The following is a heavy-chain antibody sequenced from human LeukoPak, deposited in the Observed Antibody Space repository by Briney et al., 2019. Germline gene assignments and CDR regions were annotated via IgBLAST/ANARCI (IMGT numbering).Heavy chain of an antibody. V-gene: IGHV4-59*01. D-gene: IGHD5-12*01. J-gene: IGHJ4*02. CDR3: ARAWSGYDVHFDY. Sequence: SETLSLTCTVSGGSSSSYYWSWIRQHPGKGLEWIGYIYYSGSTNYNPSLKSRVTISVDTSKNQFSLKLSSVTAADTAVYYCARAWSGYDVHFDYWGQGTLVTVSS. CDR2: IYYSGST. CDR1: GGSSSSYY.